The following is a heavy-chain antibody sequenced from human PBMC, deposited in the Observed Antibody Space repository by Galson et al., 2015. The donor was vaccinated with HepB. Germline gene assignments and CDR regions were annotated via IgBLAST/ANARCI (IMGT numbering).Heavy chain of an antibody. Sequence: SLRLSCAASGFTFSSYAMHWVRQAPGKGLEWVAVISYDGSNEYYADSVKGRFTISRDNSKNTLYLQMNGLRPEDTAVYYCARPGYDFWSGYYTGVGHFWGQGTLVTVSS. CDR1: GFTFSSYA. CDR2: ISYDGSNE. J-gene: IGHJ4*02. V-gene: IGHV3-30-3*01. D-gene: IGHD3-3*01. CDR3: ARPGYDFWSGYYTGVGHF.